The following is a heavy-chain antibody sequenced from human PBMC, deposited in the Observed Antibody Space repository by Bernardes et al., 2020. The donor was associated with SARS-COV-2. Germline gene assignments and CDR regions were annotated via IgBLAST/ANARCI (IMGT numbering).Heavy chain of an antibody. J-gene: IGHJ4*02. CDR3: AKADFEVRDFDY. D-gene: IGHD3-9*01. CDR1: GFTFSSYA. Sequence: VWSLRLSCAASGFTFSSYAMSWVRQAPGKGLELVTAISGSGGSTYYADSVKGRFTISRDNSKNTLYLQMNSLRAEDTAVYYCAKADFEVRDFDYWGQGTLVTVSS. V-gene: IGHV3-23*01. CDR2: ISGSGGST.